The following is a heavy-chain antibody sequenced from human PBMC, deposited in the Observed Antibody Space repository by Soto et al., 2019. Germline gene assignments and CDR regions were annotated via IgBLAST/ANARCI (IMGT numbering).Heavy chain of an antibody. CDR1: GGTFSSYA. V-gene: IGHV1-69*13. D-gene: IGHD3-22*01. CDR2: IIPIFGTA. J-gene: IGHJ4*02. CDR3: ARNAGSITMIVVARGYYFDY. Sequence: SVKVSCKASGGTFSSYAISWVRQAPGQGLEWMGGIIPIFGTANYAQKFQGRVTITADESTSTAYMELSSLRSEDTAVYYCARNAGSITMIVVARGYYFDYWGQGTLVTVSS.